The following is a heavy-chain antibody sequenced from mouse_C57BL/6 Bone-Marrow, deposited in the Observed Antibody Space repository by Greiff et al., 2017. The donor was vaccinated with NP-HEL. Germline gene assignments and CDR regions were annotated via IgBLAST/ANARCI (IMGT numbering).Heavy chain of an antibody. D-gene: IGHD1-1*01. CDR2: ISDGGSYT. V-gene: IGHV5-4*01. J-gene: IGHJ2*01. CDR1: GFTFSSYA. CDR3: AREGTTVVNYFDY. Sequence: EVKLVESGGDLVKPGGSLKLSCAASGFTFSSYAMSWVRQTPEKRLEWVATISDGGSYTYYPDNVKGRFTISRDNAKNNLYLQMSHLKSEDTAMYYCAREGTTVVNYFDYWGQGTTLTVSS.